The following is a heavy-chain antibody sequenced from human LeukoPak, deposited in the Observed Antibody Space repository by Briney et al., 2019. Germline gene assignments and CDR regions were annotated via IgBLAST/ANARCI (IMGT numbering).Heavy chain of an antibody. J-gene: IGHJ6*02. V-gene: IGHV3-7*01. Sequence: GGSLRLSCEASGLTFSSHWMSWVRQAPGKGLEWVANIKQDGSEKYYVDSVKGRFTISRDNAKNSLYLQMNSLRAEDTAVYYCARGGRSSGLYYYYYYGMDVWGQGTTVTVSS. CDR2: IKQDGSEK. CDR1: GLTFSSHW. CDR3: ARGGRSSGLYYYYYYGMDV. D-gene: IGHD6-19*01.